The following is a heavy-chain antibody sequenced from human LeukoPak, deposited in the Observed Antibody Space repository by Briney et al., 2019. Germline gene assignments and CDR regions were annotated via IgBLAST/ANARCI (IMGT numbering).Heavy chain of an antibody. Sequence: SETLSLTCSVSGDSVRNDFYYWGWIRQPPGKGLEWVACLSHAGNTWYNPSLESRLSISVDTSKNQFSLKFSSETAADTALYWCARHNAPRRVGFDFWGQGILVTVSS. J-gene: IGHJ4*02. D-gene: IGHD2-2*01. CDR3: ARHNAPRRVGFDF. CDR2: LSHAGNT. V-gene: IGHV4-39*01. CDR1: GDSVRNDFYY.